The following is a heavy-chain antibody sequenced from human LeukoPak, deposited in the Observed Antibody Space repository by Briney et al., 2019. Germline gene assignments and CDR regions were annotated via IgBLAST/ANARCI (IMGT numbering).Heavy chain of an antibody. J-gene: IGHJ4*02. Sequence: PSETLSLTCTVSGGSISSYYWSWIRQPPGKGLEWIGYIYYSGSTNYNPSLKSRVTISVDTSKNQFSLKLGSVTAADTAVYYCARVGTIFGVVKRPFDYWGQGTLVTVSS. V-gene: IGHV4-59*12. CDR1: GGSISSYY. CDR3: ARVGTIFGVVKRPFDY. CDR2: IYYSGST. D-gene: IGHD3-3*01.